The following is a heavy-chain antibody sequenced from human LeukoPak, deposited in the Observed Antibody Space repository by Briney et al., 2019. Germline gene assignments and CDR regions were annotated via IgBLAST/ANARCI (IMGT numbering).Heavy chain of an antibody. CDR2: ISSSSSYI. CDR1: GFTFSSYS. J-gene: IGHJ4*02. CDR3: ARGSGYSYGLFY. D-gene: IGHD5-18*01. V-gene: IGHV3-21*01. Sequence: GXXLRLSCAASGFTFSSYSMNWVRQAPGKGLEWVSSISSSSSYIYYADSVKGRFTISRDNAKNSLYLQMNSLRAEDTAVYYCARGSGYSYGLFYWGQGTLVTVSS.